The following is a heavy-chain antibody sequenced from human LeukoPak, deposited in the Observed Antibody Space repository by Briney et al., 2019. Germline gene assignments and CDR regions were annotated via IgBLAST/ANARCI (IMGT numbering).Heavy chain of an antibody. CDR3: AKGGYYGSGSYGRLDY. V-gene: IGHV3-23*01. CDR1: GFTFSSYA. Sequence: GGSLRLSCAASGFTFSSYAMSWVRQAPGKGLEWVSAISGSGASTYYADSVKGRFTISRDNSKNTLYLQMNSLRADDTAVYYCAKGGYYGSGSYGRLDYWGQGTLVTVSS. CDR2: ISGSGAST. D-gene: IGHD3-10*01. J-gene: IGHJ4*02.